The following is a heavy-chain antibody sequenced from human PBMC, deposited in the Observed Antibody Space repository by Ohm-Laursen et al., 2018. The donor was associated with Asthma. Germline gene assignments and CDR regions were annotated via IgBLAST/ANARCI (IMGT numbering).Heavy chain of an antibody. CDR2: IYYSGST. J-gene: IGHJ4*02. CDR1: GGSISNGSYY. V-gene: IGHV4-31*03. Sequence: PSDTLSLTCTVSGGSISNGSYYWSWIRQHPGKGLEWIGYIYYSGSTYYNPSLKSRVTISIDTSKNQFSLKLSSVTAADTAVYYCAREDFDWPPGYCDYWGQGTLVTVSS. D-gene: IGHD3-9*01. CDR3: AREDFDWPPGYCDY.